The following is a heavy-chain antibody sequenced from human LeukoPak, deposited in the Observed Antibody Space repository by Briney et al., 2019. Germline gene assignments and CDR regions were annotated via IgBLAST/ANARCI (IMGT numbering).Heavy chain of an antibody. Sequence: SETLSLTCTVSGGSISSHFWSWVRQPPGKGLEWIGSIYYTGSTNYNPSLKSRITMSVDMSKNQFSLKLSSVTAADTAVYYCARSYNSGSYYPYYFDYWGQGTLVTVSS. D-gene: IGHD3-10*01. CDR1: GGSISSHF. V-gene: IGHV4-59*11. CDR2: IYYTGST. J-gene: IGHJ4*02. CDR3: ARSYNSGSYYPYYFDY.